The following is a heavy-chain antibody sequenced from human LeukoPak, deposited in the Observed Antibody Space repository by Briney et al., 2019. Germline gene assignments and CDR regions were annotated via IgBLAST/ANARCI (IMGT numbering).Heavy chain of an antibody. D-gene: IGHD3-22*01. CDR1: GFTFSSHL. CDR2: VKSDGTAT. V-gene: IGHV3-74*01. CDR3: ARDSSYDSSGYSFDY. Sequence: GGSLRLSCAASGFTFSSHLMHWVRQAQGTGLVWVSSVKSDGTATNYADSVKGRFTISRDNAKNTLYLQMNSLRAEDTAVYYCARDSSYDSSGYSFDYWGQGTLVSVSS. J-gene: IGHJ4*02.